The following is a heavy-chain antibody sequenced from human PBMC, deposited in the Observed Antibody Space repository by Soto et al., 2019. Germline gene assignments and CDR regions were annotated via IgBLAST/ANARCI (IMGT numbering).Heavy chain of an antibody. V-gene: IGHV2-5*02. CDR3: AHRATMTIFGLIIDNGIWFDP. CDR1: GFSLSTSGAA. D-gene: IGHD3-3*01. J-gene: IGHJ5*02. CDR2: ISWDGDK. Sequence: QINLIESGPTLVKPTQTLTLTCTFSGFSLSTSGAAVGWVRQPPGRALEWLALISWDGDKRYNASLGNRLTITKDTAMNQVVLTLTNVDPADTATYYCAHRATMTIFGLIIDNGIWFDPWGQGTRVIVSS.